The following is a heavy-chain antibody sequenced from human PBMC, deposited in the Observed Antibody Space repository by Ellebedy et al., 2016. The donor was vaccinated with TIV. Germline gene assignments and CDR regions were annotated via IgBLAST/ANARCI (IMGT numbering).Heavy chain of an antibody. Sequence: GESLKISCAASGFTFSSHDMHWVRQLRGKGLEWVSTIGIVGDTYYAGSVKGRFTISRENAENSLYLQMNSLRAEDTAVYYCARDRGGGSYYAIGDYGMDVWGQGTTVTVSS. J-gene: IGHJ6*02. D-gene: IGHD1-26*01. CDR1: GFTFSSHD. V-gene: IGHV3-13*01. CDR3: ARDRGGGSYYAIGDYGMDV. CDR2: IGIVGDT.